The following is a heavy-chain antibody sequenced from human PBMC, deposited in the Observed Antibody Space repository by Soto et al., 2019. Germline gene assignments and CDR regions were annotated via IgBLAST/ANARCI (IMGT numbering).Heavy chain of an antibody. CDR1: GYTFTSYA. Sequence: ASVEVSCEASGYTFTSYAIHWVRQAPGQRLEGMGWINAGNGKTKYSQKFQGRVTITRDTSASTAYMELSSLRSEDTAVYYCARPHDYRDYEDAFDIWGEGTLITV. V-gene: IGHV1-3*01. D-gene: IGHD4-17*01. CDR2: INAGNGKT. J-gene: IGHJ3*02. CDR3: ARPHDYRDYEDAFDI.